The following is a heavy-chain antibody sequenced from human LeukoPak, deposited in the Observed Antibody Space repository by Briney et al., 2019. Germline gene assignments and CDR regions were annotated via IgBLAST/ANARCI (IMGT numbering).Heavy chain of an antibody. Sequence: SETLSLTCTVSGGPISSYYWSWIRQPPGKGLEWIGYIYYSGSTNYNPSLKSRVTISVDTSKNQFSLKLSSVTAADTAVYYCARGAAMVYTWGQGTLVTVSS. CDR2: IYYSGST. CDR1: GGPISSYY. J-gene: IGHJ5*02. D-gene: IGHD5-18*01. CDR3: ARGAAMVYT. V-gene: IGHV4-59*01.